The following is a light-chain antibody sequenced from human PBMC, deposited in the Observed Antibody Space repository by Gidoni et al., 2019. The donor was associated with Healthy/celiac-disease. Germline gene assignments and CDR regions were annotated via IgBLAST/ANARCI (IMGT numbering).Light chain of an antibody. Sequence: EIVMTQSPATLSVSPGERATLSCRASQNININLAWYQQKPGQAPRLLIYGASTRATGIPASFSGSGSGTEFTLTISSLQSEDFAMYYCQQYDNGPLTFGGGTKVEIK. CDR1: QNININ. J-gene: IGKJ4*01. CDR3: QQYDNGPLT. V-gene: IGKV3-15*01. CDR2: GAS.